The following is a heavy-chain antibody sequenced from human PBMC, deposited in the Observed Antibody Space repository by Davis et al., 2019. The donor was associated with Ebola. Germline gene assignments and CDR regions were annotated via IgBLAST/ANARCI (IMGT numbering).Heavy chain of an antibody. Sequence: GESLNISCAASGFTFSSFGMSWVRQAPGKGLEWISAMSASGGVTHYADSVKGRFALSRDNSKNTLYLQMNSLRAEDTAVYYCAKSSVAGTSGMDVWGQGTTVTVSS. V-gene: IGHV3-23*01. CDR1: GFTFSSFG. D-gene: IGHD6-19*01. CDR3: AKSSVAGTSGMDV. J-gene: IGHJ6*02. CDR2: MSASGGVT.